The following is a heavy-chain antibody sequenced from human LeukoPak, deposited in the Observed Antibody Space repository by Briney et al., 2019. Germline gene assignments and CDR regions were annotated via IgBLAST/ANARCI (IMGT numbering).Heavy chain of an antibody. D-gene: IGHD1-14*01. CDR3: ARDYTGDYFDY. Sequence: PSETLSLTCSVSSGSISSYYWSWIRQPPGKGLEWIGYIYYSGTTNYNPSLKSRVTISVDMSKNQFSLKLSSVTAADTAVYYCARDYTGDYFDYWGQGTLVTVSS. CDR2: IYYSGTT. CDR1: SGSISSYY. J-gene: IGHJ4*02. V-gene: IGHV4-59*01.